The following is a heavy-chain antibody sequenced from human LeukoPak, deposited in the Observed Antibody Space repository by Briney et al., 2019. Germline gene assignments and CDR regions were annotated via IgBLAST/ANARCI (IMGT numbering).Heavy chain of an antibody. D-gene: IGHD3-10*01. V-gene: IGHV3-7*01. Sequence: GGSLRLSCAASGFTFSSYWTSWVRQAPGKGLEWVANIKQDGSEKYYVDSVKGRFTISRDNAKNSLYLQMNSLRAEDTAVYYCAREPTGEGILDYWGQGTLVTVSS. CDR2: IKQDGSEK. J-gene: IGHJ4*02. CDR3: AREPTGEGILDY. CDR1: GFTFSSYW.